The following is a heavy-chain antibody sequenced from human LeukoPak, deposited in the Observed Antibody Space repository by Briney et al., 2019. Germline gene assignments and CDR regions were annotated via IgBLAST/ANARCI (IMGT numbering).Heavy chain of an antibody. J-gene: IGHJ4*02. D-gene: IGHD1-26*01. CDR1: GFGVSVNY. CDR2: LYASGTT. Sequence: GGSLRLSCAASGFGVSVNYMSWVRQAPGKGLEWVSVLYASGTTKYAASVKGRFTISRDTSDNTLNLQMNGLGAEDSAVYYCARDYGVGATGFDYWGQGTLVTASS. CDR3: ARDYGVGATGFDY. V-gene: IGHV3-66*01.